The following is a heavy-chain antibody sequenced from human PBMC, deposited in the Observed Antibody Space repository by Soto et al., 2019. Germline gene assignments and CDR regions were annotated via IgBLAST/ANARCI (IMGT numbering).Heavy chain of an antibody. CDR2: ISAYNGNT. CDR1: GYTFTSYG. J-gene: IGHJ6*02. CDR3: ARRGGGYDFAYGMDV. D-gene: IGHD5-12*01. Sequence: QVQLVQSGAEVKKPGASVKVSCKASGYTFTSYGISWVRQAPGQGLEWMGWISAYNGNTNYAQKLQGRVTMTTDTSXXTAYMELRSLRSDDTAVYYCARRGGGYDFAYGMDVWGQGTTVTVSS. V-gene: IGHV1-18*01.